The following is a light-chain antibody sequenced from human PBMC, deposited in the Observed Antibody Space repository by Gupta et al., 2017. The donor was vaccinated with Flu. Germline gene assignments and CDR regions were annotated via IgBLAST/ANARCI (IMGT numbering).Light chain of an antibody. V-gene: IGKV1-5*03. CDR1: QSISSW. J-gene: IGKJ1*01. Sequence: DIQLTHSPSTLSASVGDRVTITCRASQSISSWLSWYQQKPGKAPKLLIYKTSSLQGGVPLRFSGSGSGTEFSLTITSLQPDDSATYYCQHYDSNPGTFGQGTKVEIK. CDR2: KTS. CDR3: QHYDSNPGT.